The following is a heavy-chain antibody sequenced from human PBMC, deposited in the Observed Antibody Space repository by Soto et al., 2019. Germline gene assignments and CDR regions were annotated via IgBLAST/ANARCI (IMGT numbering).Heavy chain of an antibody. CDR3: ARVSLGYCSGGSCSGSSMDV. V-gene: IGHV1-2*04. CDR1: GYTFTGYY. J-gene: IGHJ6*02. CDR2: INPNSGGT. Sequence: GASVKVACKASGYTFTGYYMHWVRQAPGQGLEWMGWINPNSGGTNYAQKFQGWVTMTRDTSISTAYMELSRLRSDDTAVYYCARVSLGYCSGGSCSGSSMDVWGQGTTVTVSS. D-gene: IGHD2-15*01.